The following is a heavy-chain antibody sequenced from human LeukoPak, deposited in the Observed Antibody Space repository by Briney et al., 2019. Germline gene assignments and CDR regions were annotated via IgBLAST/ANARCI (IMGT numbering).Heavy chain of an antibody. CDR2: IRYDGSTK. J-gene: IGHJ3*02. D-gene: IGHD4-17*01. V-gene: IGHV3-30*02. CDR3: AKDKATVLPFDI. Sequence: PGGSLRLSCAASGFTFSSYGMHWVRQAPGKGLEWVAFIRYDGSTKYYADSVKGRFTISRDNSKNTLYLQMNSLRAEDTAVYYCAKDKATVLPFDIWGQGTMVTASS. CDR1: GFTFSSYG.